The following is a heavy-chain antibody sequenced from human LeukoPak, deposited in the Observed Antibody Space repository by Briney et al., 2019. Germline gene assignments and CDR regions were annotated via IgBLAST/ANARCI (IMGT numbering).Heavy chain of an antibody. CDR3: ARGRSNYYGMDV. D-gene: IGHD1-26*01. J-gene: IGHJ6*02. Sequence: SETLSLTCAVYGVSFSGYYWSWIRQPPGKGLEWIGEINHSGSTNYNPSLKSRVTMSVDTSKNLFSLKVSSVTAADTAVYYCARGRSNYYGMDVWGQGTTVTVSS. CDR2: INHSGST. V-gene: IGHV4-34*01. CDR1: GVSFSGYY.